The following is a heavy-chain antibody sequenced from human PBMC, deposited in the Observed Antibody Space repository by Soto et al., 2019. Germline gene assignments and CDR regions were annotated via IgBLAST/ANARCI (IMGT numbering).Heavy chain of an antibody. CDR2: ISSSSSYI. D-gene: IGHD6-19*01. Sequence: PGGSLRLSCAASGFTFGSYSMNWVRQAPGKGLGWVSSISSSSSYIYYADSVKGRFTISRDNAKNSLYLQMNSLRAEDTAVYYCARELIAVAGTIYYYGMDVWGQGTTVTVSS. V-gene: IGHV3-21*01. J-gene: IGHJ6*02. CDR1: GFTFGSYS. CDR3: ARELIAVAGTIYYYGMDV.